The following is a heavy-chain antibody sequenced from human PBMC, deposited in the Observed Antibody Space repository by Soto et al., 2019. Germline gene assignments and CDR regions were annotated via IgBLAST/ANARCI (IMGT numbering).Heavy chain of an antibody. CDR2: IYPGDSDT. V-gene: IGHV5-51*01. CDR1: GHIFSNYW. D-gene: IGHD3-22*01. J-gene: IGHJ4*02. CDR3: ARQRLWGTSGYYYFEN. Sequence: GESLKISCKGSGHIFSNYWIGWVRQMPGKGLQWMGIIYPGDSDTRYSPSFQGQVTITVDKSINTAYLQWSRLKASDTAIYYCARQRLWGTSGYYYFENWGQGTLVTVSS.